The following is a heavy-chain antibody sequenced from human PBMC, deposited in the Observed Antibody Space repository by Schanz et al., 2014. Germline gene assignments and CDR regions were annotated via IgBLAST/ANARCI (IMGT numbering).Heavy chain of an antibody. D-gene: IGHD5-12*01. V-gene: IGHV1-2*04. Sequence: QVQLVQSGAEVRKPGASVKVSCKASGYTFTGYYLHWVRQAPGQGLEWMGRINPNSGGTNYAQRFQGWVTMTRDTSISTAYMELSRLKSDDTAVYYCARAFGGYDPAGALDYWGQGTLVTVSS. CDR3: ARAFGGYDPAGALDY. J-gene: IGHJ4*02. CDR2: INPNSGGT. CDR1: GYTFTGYY.